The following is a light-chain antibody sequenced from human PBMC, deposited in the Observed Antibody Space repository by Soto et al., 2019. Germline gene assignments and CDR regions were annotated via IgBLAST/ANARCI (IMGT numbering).Light chain of an antibody. CDR2: GAS. CDR1: QSASSRY. J-gene: IGKJ1*01. CDR3: KQYANSPPT. V-gene: IGKV3-20*01. Sequence: DIVLTQSPGTLSLSPGERATLSCRASQSASSRYLAWYQQKPGQAPRLLTYGASSRATGIPDRFSGSGSGTDFTLTISRLEPEDFAVYYCKQYANSPPTFGQGTKVDIK.